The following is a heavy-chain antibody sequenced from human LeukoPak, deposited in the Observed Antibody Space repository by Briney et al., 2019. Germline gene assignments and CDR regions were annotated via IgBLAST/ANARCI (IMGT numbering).Heavy chain of an antibody. J-gene: IGHJ5*02. CDR3: ARDLAAAGTSIGFDP. CDR2: INPNSGGT. V-gene: IGHV1-2*02. D-gene: IGHD6-13*01. CDR1: GYTFTGYY. Sequence: GASVKVSCKASGYTFTGYYMHWVRQAPGQGLEWMGWINPNSGGTNYAQKFQGRVTMTRDTSISTAYMELSRLRSDDTAVYYCARDLAAAGTSIGFDPWGRGTLVTVSS.